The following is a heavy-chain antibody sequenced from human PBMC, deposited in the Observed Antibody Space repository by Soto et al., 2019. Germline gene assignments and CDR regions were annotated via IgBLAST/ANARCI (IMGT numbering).Heavy chain of an antibody. Sequence: PSETLSLTCVVSGGSLSSYYWSWIRQPPGKGLEWIGYIYYSGSTNYNPSLKSRVTISVDTSKNQFSLKLSSVTAADTAVYYCARTCGSTNSYWGRGTLVTVSS. CDR3: ARTCGSTNSY. CDR2: IYYSGST. D-gene: IGHD6-25*01. CDR1: GGSLSSYY. V-gene: IGHV4-59*01. J-gene: IGHJ4*02.